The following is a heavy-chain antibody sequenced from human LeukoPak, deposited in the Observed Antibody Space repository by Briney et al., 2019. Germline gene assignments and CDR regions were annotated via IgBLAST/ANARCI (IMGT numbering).Heavy chain of an antibody. CDR1: GGSISSYY. CDR3: ARGLRDILTGYYSTPFDY. CDR2: INYSGST. Sequence: SETLSLTCTVSGGSISSYYWSWIRQPPGKGLEWIGYINYSGSTNYNPSLKSRVTISVDTSKNQFSLKLSSVTAADTAVYYCARGLRDILTGYYSTPFDYWGQGTLVTVSS. J-gene: IGHJ4*02. V-gene: IGHV4-59*01. D-gene: IGHD3-9*01.